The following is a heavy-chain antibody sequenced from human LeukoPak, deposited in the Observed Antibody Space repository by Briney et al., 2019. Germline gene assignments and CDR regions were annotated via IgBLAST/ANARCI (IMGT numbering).Heavy chain of an antibody. D-gene: IGHD5-12*01. CDR3: AKVDRYSSWNLDY. V-gene: IGHV3-23*01. Sequence: PGGSLRLSCAASGFTFSSYGMSWVRQAPGKGLEWVSAISGSGGSTYYADSVKGRFTISRDNSKNTLYLQMNSLRAEDTAVYYCAKVDRYSSWNLDYWGQGTLVTVSS. J-gene: IGHJ4*02. CDR2: ISGSGGST. CDR1: GFTFSSYG.